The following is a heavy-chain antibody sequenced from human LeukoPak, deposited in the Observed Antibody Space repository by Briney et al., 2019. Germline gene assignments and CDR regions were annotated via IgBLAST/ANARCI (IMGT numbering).Heavy chain of an antibody. CDR2: IIPIFGTA. Sequence: SVKVSCKASGGTFSSYAISWVRQAPGQGLEWMGGIIPIFGTANYAQKFQGRVTITAYESTSTAYMELSSLRSEDTAVYYCASSDPLYSSSWYFRTAAFDYWGQGTLVTVSS. D-gene: IGHD6-13*01. J-gene: IGHJ4*02. V-gene: IGHV1-69*13. CDR3: ASSDPLYSSSWYFRTAAFDY. CDR1: GGTFSSYA.